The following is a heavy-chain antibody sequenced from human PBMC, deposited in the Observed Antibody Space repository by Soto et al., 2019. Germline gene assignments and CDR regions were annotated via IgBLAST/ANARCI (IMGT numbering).Heavy chain of an antibody. CDR3: AKSRDYVWGTFVLDH. CDR1: GFNFDDFA. V-gene: IGHV3-9*01. Sequence: GGSLRLSCEASGFNFDDFAMHWVRHSPGKGLEWVPGINWHSRTTDYADSVQGRFTISRDSARHSLYLQMDSLRSEDTAVYYCAKSRDYVWGTFVLDHCGQGVLVTVSS. D-gene: IGHD3-16*01. J-gene: IGHJ4*02. CDR2: INWHSRTT.